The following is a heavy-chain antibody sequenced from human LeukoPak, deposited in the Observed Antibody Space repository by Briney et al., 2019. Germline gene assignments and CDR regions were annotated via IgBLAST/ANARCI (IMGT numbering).Heavy chain of an antibody. D-gene: IGHD6-6*01. V-gene: IGHV3-23*01. CDR1: GFTFSSYG. CDR2: ISGSAAST. J-gene: IGHJ5*02. Sequence: GGSLRLSCAASGFTFSSYGMHWVRQAPGKGLEWVSAISGSAASTYYADSVKGQFTISRDNSKNTLYLQMNSLRAEDTAVYYCAKHEGFSSSPIVHWGQGTLVTVSS. CDR3: AKHEGFSSSPIVH.